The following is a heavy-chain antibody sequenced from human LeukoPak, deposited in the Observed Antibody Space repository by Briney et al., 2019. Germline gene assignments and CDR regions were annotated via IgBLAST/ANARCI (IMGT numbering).Heavy chain of an antibody. CDR3: ARDQYYDFWSGYQRAFDI. CDR2: ISSSSSYI. Sequence: KPGGSLRLSRAASGFTFSSYSMNWVRQAPGKGLEWVSSISSSSSYIYYADSVKGRFTISRDNAKNSLYLQMNSLRAEDTAVYYCARDQYYDFWSGYQRAFDIWGQGTMVTVSS. V-gene: IGHV3-21*01. D-gene: IGHD3-3*01. J-gene: IGHJ3*02. CDR1: GFTFSSYS.